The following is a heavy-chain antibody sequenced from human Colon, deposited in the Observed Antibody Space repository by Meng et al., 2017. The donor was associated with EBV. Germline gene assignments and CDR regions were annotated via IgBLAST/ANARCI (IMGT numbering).Heavy chain of an antibody. Sequence: PAHTRPHPRSSLGDIGSSDRSIWNWSRHSPLTGLDWLGTASYSPKLNIEYADSVKSLIIINPDTSKNQFSLQLNSVTPEDTAMYYCARAAHGSGCDYWVQGALVTVSS. J-gene: IGHJ4*02. CDR1: GDIGSSDRSI. V-gene: IGHV6-1*01. CDR2: ASYSPKLNI. D-gene: IGHD6-19*01. CDR3: ARAAHGSGCDY.